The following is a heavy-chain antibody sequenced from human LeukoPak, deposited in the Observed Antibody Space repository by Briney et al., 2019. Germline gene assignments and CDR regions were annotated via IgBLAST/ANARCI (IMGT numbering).Heavy chain of an antibody. Sequence: GASVKVSCKASGYTFTSYGISWVRQAPGQGLEWMGWISAYNGNTNYAQKLQGRVTMTTDTPTSTAYMELRSLRSDDTAVYYCARDRLGGALSGSYYVWYYWGQGTLVTVSS. D-gene: IGHD1-26*01. V-gene: IGHV1-18*01. CDR2: ISAYNGNT. J-gene: IGHJ4*02. CDR3: ARDRLGGALSGSYYVWYY. CDR1: GYTFTSYG.